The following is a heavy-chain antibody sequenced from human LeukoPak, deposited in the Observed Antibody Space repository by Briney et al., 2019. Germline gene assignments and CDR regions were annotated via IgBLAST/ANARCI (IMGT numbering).Heavy chain of an antibody. CDR3: ARQTTVGGLDY. CDR2: IGTAGDT. Sequence: PGGSLRLSCAASGFTFSSYAMSWVRQAPGKGLEWVSAIGTAGDTYYPGSVKGRFTISRENAKNSLYLQMNSLRAGDTAVYYCARQTTVGGLDYWGQGTLVTVSS. D-gene: IGHD4-11*01. J-gene: IGHJ4*02. CDR1: GFTFSSYA. V-gene: IGHV3-13*01.